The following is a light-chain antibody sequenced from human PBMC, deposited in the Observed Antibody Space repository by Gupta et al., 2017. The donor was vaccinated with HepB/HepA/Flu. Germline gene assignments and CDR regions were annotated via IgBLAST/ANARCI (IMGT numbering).Light chain of an antibody. CDR2: AAT. CDR1: QSISTY. CDR3: QQTDRTPCT. Sequence: DIQMSQPPSSLSASVGDRVTITCRASQSISTYLNWFQQKPGKAPKLLIYAATNLHSGVPSSFIGSGSGTDFTLTISRLQPEDFATYSCQQTDRTPCTFGQGTTVDIK. J-gene: IGKJ2*02. V-gene: IGKV1-39*01.